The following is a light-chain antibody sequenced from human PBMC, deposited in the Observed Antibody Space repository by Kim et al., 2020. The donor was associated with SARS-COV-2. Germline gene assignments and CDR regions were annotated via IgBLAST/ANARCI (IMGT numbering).Light chain of an antibody. CDR3: NSYTTSSTVL. Sequence: QYALTQPPSVSGSPGQSVTISCTGTSSDVGAYNRVSWYQQSPGTAPKLMIYEAINRPSGVPDRFSGSKSGNTASLTISGLQAEDEGDYYCNSYTTSSTVLFGGGTQLTVL. J-gene: IGLJ2*01. V-gene: IGLV2-18*02. CDR2: EAI. CDR1: SSDVGAYNR.